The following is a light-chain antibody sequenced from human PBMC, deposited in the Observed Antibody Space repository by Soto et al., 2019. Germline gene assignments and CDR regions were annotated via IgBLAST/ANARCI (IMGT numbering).Light chain of an antibody. J-gene: IGKJ5*01. CDR3: QQRSNWPPVT. CDR1: QRVSSN. Sequence: ETVMTQSPATLSVSPGEIATLFCVASQRVSSNLAWYQQKPGQAPRLLIYGASTRASGIPDRFSGSGSGTDFTLTISSLEPEDFAVYYCQQRSNWPPVTFGQGTRLEI. CDR2: GAS. V-gene: IGKV3-11*01.